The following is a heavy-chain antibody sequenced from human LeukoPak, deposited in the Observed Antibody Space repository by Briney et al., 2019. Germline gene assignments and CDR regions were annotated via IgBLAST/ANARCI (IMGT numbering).Heavy chain of an antibody. V-gene: IGHV3-7*01. Sequence: AGGSLRLSCAASGFTFSSYSMNWVRQAPGKGLEWVANIKQDGSEKYYVDSVKGRFTISRDNAKNSLFLQMNSLRAEDTAVFFCAREARGGVDYWGQGTLVTVSS. CDR3: AREARGGVDY. D-gene: IGHD3-16*01. CDR1: GFTFSSYS. J-gene: IGHJ4*02. CDR2: IKQDGSEK.